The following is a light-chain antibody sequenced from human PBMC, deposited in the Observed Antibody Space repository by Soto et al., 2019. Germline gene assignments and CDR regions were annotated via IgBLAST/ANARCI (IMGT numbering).Light chain of an antibody. CDR3: QQRSVWPLT. V-gene: IGKV3-11*01. J-gene: IGKJ4*02. CDR1: QRVNSY. CDR2: DSS. Sequence: EIVLTQFPATLSLSPGDGATRSCMASQRVNSYLAWYQQKRGQAPRLLIYDSSNSATGIPARFSGSGSGTDFRLIISSLAAEEFAVDYCQQRSVWPLTFGGGTKVDIK.